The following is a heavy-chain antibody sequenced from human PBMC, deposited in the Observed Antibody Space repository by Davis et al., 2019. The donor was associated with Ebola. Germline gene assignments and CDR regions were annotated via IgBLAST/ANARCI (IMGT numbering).Heavy chain of an antibody. CDR2: ISSSSSTK. V-gene: IGHV3-48*01. D-gene: IGHD6-13*01. CDR3: ARPPRQQRDLGY. Sequence: GESLKISCAASGFTFSSYSMNWVRQAPGKGLEWVSYISSSSSTKYFAGSVKGRFTISRDSSKNTVFLQMNSLRAEDTAVYYCARPPRQQRDLGYWGQGTLVTVSS. CDR1: GFTFSSYS. J-gene: IGHJ4*02.